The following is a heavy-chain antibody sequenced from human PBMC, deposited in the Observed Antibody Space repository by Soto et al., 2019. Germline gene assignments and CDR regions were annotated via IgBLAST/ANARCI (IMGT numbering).Heavy chain of an antibody. CDR1: GFTFRRYE. Sequence: GGYLILSWAASGFTFRRYEMNWVRQAPGKGLEWVSYISSSGSTIYYADSVKGRFTISRDNAKNSLYLQMNRLRAEDTAVYYCARDGIARYCSGGSCFSGYYYYGMDVWGQGPTVTVSS. J-gene: IGHJ6*02. D-gene: IGHD2-15*01. CDR2: ISSSGSTI. V-gene: IGHV3-48*03. CDR3: ARDGIARYCSGGSCFSGYYYYGMDV.